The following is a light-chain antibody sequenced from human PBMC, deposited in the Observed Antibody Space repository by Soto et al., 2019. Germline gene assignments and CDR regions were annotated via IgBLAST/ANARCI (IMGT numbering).Light chain of an antibody. CDR1: QSVRSD. Sequence: EIVMTQSPATLSVSPGERATLSCRASQSVRSDLVWYQQKPGQAPRLLIYGASSRATGIPDRFSGSGSGTDFTLTISRLEPEDFAVYYCQQYGSSPPITFGQGTRLEIK. CDR2: GAS. V-gene: IGKV3-20*01. CDR3: QQYGSSPPIT. J-gene: IGKJ5*01.